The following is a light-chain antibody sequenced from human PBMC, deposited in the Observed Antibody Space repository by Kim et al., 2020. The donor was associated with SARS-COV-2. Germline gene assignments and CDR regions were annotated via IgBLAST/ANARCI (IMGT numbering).Light chain of an antibody. CDR2: NAS. CDR3: QQYGDSPRT. Sequence: SPGERATLSCKASQSVRSSYLAWYQQKPGQAPSLLIYNASNRATGIPDRFSGSGSGTDFTLTISRVQPEDFAVYYCQQYGDSPRTFGQGTKVDIK. CDR1: QSVRSSY. J-gene: IGKJ1*01. V-gene: IGKV3-20*01.